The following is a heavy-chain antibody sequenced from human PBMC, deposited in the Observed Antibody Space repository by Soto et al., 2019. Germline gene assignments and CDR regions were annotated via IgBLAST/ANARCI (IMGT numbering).Heavy chain of an antibody. CDR3: ARSGDNYNVLDY. V-gene: IGHV3-11*06. Sequence: GGSLRLSCEGSGFTFSDYYMSWIRQAPGRGLEWISYSSNSGTFTRYSDSVKGRFPISRDNTKNFLYLQMNSLRAEDTAVYYCARSGDNYNVLDYWGQGTPVTVSS. J-gene: IGHJ4*02. CDR2: SSNSGTFT. D-gene: IGHD3-10*02. CDR1: GFTFSDYY.